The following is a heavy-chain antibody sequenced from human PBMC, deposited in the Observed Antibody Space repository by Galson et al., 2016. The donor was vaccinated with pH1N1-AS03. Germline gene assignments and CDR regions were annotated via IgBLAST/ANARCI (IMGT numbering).Heavy chain of an antibody. CDR3: ARDSPTTLIGGEV. J-gene: IGHJ4*02. CDR1: VSLSGYS. V-gene: IGHV3-48*01. CDR2: IGSSGRTI. Sequence: SLRLSCAASVSLSGYSVNWVRQAQGKGLEWVAYIGSSGRTISYADSVKGRFTVSRDSGKNSVELQMNSLGAEDTAVYYCARDSPTTLIGGEVWGQGTLVTVSS. D-gene: IGHD2-21*01.